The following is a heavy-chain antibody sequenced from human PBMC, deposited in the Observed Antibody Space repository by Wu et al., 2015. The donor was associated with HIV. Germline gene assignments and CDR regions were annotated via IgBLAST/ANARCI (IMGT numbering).Heavy chain of an antibody. Sequence: QVQLVQSGAEVKKPGASVKVSCKASGYTFTDYYLHWVRQAPGQGLEWMGCINPNSGDTRYTQSFQGRVTMTRDTSINTAYMQLSGLRPNDTAMYYCARVEIMITFRVGSNYDYWGQGTLVTVSS. V-gene: IGHV1-2*02. CDR2: INPNSGDT. J-gene: IGHJ4*02. D-gene: IGHD3-16*01. CDR3: ARVEIMITFRVGSNYDY. CDR1: GYTFTDYY.